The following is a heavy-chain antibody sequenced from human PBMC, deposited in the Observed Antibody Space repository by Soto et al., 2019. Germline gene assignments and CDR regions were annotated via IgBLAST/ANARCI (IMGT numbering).Heavy chain of an antibody. D-gene: IGHD3-3*01. J-gene: IGHJ5*02. CDR2: INHSGST. V-gene: IGHV4-34*01. Sequence: SETLSLTCAVYGGSFSGYYWSWLRQPPGKGLEWIGEINHSGSTNYNPSLKSRVTISVDTSKNQFSLKLSSVTAADTAVYYCARESKTIFGVVIVRNWFDPWGQGTLVTVSS. CDR3: ARESKTIFGVVIVRNWFDP. CDR1: GGSFSGYY.